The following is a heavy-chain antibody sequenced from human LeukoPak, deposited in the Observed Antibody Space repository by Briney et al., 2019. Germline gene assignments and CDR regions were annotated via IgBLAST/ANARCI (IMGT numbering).Heavy chain of an antibody. J-gene: IGHJ6*03. V-gene: IGHV3-48*03. Sequence: GGSLRLSCAASGFTFSSYEMNWVRQAPGKGLEWVSYISSSGSTIYYADSVKGRFTISRDNAKNSLYLQMNSLRAEDTAAYYCARTYPYYYYMDVWGKGTTVTVSS. CDR2: ISSSGSTI. CDR3: ARTYPYYYYMDV. D-gene: IGHD2-2*01. CDR1: GFTFSSYE.